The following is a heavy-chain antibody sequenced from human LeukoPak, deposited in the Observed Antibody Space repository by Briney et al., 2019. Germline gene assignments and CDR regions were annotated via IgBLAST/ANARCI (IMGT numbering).Heavy chain of an antibody. D-gene: IGHD4/OR15-4a*01. Sequence: GGSLRLSCSASGFSFSTSAMHWARQAPGKGPQFVSAITTNGRSTYYADSVKGRFTISRDNSKSTLDLQMSSLRAEDTAVYYCVRDLTWGQGTLVTVSS. CDR2: ITTNGRST. CDR1: GFSFSTSA. CDR3: VRDLT. J-gene: IGHJ4*02. V-gene: IGHV3-64D*06.